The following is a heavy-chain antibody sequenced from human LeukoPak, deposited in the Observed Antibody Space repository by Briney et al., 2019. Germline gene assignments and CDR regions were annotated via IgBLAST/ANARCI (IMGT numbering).Heavy chain of an antibody. Sequence: GGSLRLSCAAPGFTFSSYAMSWVRQAPGKGLEWVSAISGSGGSTYYADSVKGRFTISRDNYKNTLYLQMNSLRAEDRAVYYCARSLLPGPTFDYWGQGTLVTVSS. J-gene: IGHJ4*02. CDR1: GFTFSSYA. CDR3: ARSLLPGPTFDY. D-gene: IGHD3-22*01. V-gene: IGHV3-23*01. CDR2: ISGSGGST.